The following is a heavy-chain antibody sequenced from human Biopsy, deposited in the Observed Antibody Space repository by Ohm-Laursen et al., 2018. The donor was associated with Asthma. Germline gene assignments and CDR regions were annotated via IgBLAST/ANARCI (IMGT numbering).Heavy chain of an antibody. D-gene: IGHD3-3*01. J-gene: IGHJ6*02. V-gene: IGHV4-59*04. Sequence: TLSLTCTVSGGSISSYYWDWIRQAPGKGLEWIGYISYGGKTSYNPSLKNRVTISRDTSKNQFSLRLTSVTAADTAVYFCARRITIFGVVQKDHGMDAWGQGTTVIVSS. CDR3: ARRITIFGVVQKDHGMDA. CDR1: GGSISSYY. CDR2: ISYGGKT.